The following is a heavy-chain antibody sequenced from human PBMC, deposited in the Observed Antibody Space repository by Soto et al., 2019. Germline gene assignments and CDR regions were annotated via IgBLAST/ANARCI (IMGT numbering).Heavy chain of an antibody. J-gene: IGHJ5*02. D-gene: IGHD3-22*01. CDR1: GGPISSGGYY. CDR2: IYYSGST. CDR3: ARDRGPSSGYYPYWFDP. V-gene: IGHV4-31*03. Sequence: SETLSLTCTVSGGPISSGGYYWSWIRQHPGKGLEWIGYIYYSGSTYYNPSLKSRVTISVDTSKNQFSLKLSSVTAADTAVYYCARDRGPSSGYYPYWFDPWGQGTLVTVSS.